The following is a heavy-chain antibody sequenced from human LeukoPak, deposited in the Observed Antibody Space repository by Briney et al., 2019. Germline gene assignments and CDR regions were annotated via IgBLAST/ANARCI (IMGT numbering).Heavy chain of an antibody. CDR3: ARGVLLWFGELPDAFDI. V-gene: IGHV4-59*12. J-gene: IGHJ3*02. CDR1: SGSISTYY. CDR2: IYHSGST. Sequence: SETLSLTCTVSSGSISTYYWTWIRQPPGKGLEWIGYIYHSGSTYYNPSLKSRVTISVDRSKNQFSLKLSSVTAADTAVYYCARGVLLWFGELPDAFDIWGQGTMVTVSS. D-gene: IGHD3-10*01.